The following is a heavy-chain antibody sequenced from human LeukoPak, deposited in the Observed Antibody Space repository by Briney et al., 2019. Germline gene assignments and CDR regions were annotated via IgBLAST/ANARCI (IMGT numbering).Heavy chain of an antibody. CDR1: GFTFSSYS. J-gene: IGHJ3*02. V-gene: IGHV3-21*04. CDR3: ARVTAMVFPDDAFDI. Sequence: GGSLRLSCAASGFTFSSYSMNWVRQAPGRGLEWVSSISSSSSYIYYADSVKGRFTISRDNAKNSLYLQMNSLRAEDTAVYYCARVTAMVFPDDAFDIWGQGTMVTVSS. CDR2: ISSSSSYI. D-gene: IGHD5-18*01.